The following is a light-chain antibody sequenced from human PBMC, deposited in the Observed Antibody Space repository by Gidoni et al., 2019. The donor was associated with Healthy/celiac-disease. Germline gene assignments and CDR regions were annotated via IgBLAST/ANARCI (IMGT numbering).Light chain of an antibody. CDR3: QQRSNWPRLT. Sequence: EIVLTQSPATLSLSPGERATLSCRASQSVSSYLAWYQQKPGQAPRLLIYDASHRATGIPARCSGSGSGTDFTLTISSLEPEDFAVYYCQQRSNWPRLTFGGXTKVEIK. V-gene: IGKV3-11*01. CDR2: DAS. J-gene: IGKJ4*01. CDR1: QSVSSY.